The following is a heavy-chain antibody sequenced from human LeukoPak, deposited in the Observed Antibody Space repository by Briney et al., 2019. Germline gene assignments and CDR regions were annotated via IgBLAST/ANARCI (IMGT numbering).Heavy chain of an antibody. V-gene: IGHV3-30*02. J-gene: IGHJ4*02. CDR3: ARACVYFDISGCDY. CDR1: GFTFSSYG. CDR2: IRYDGSNK. D-gene: IGHD3-22*01. Sequence: GGSLRLSCAASGFTFSSYGMHWVRQAPGKGLEWVAFIRYDGSNKYYADSVKGRFTISRDNSKNTLYLQMNRLRAEDTAVYYCARACVYFDISGCDYGGQGTLVTISS.